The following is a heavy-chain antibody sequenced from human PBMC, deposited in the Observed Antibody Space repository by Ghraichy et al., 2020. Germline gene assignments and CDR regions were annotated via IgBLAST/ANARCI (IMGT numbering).Heavy chain of an antibody. CDR3: GRDYGVGAAAGPTDY. J-gene: IGHJ4*02. CDR1: GFTFSSYW. V-gene: IGHV3-74*01. Sequence: GGSLRLSCAASGFTFSSYWMHWVRQAPGKGLVWVSGINSDGSSTRYADSVKGRFTISRDNAKNTLYVQMNSLRAEDTAVYYCGRDYGVGAAAGPTDYWGQGTLVTVSS. D-gene: IGHD6-13*01. CDR2: INSDGSST.